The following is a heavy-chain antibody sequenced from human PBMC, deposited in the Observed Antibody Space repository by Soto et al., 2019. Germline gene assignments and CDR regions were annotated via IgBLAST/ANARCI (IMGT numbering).Heavy chain of an antibody. V-gene: IGHV1-2*04. D-gene: IGHD2-2*01. J-gene: IGHJ6*03. Sequence: QVQLVQSGAEAKKPGASVKVSCKASGYTFTGYYMHWVRQAPGQGLEWMGWINPNSGGTNYAQKFQGWVTMTRDTSISTAYMELSRLRSDDTAVYYCARGPYCSSTSCYSGFYYYMDVWGKGTTVTVSS. CDR3: ARGPYCSSTSCYSGFYYYMDV. CDR2: INPNSGGT. CDR1: GYTFTGYY.